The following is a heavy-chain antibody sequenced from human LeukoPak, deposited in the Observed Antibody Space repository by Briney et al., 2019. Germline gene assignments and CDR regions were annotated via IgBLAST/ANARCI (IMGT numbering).Heavy chain of an antibody. CDR1: GFTFSSYA. Sequence: PGGSLRLSCVASGFTFSSYAMNWVRQAPGKGLEWVSIISGSGGSTYYADSVKGQFTISRDNSKNTLYLQMNSLRAEDTAVFYCAKRQTWLQRYYFDYWGQGTLVTVSS. V-gene: IGHV3-23*01. J-gene: IGHJ4*02. CDR2: ISGSGGST. D-gene: IGHD5-24*01. CDR3: AKRQTWLQRYYFDY.